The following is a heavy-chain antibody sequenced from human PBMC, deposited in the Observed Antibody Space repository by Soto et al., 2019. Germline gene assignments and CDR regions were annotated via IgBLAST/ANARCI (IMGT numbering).Heavy chain of an antibody. CDR3: AASSPDIVVLPSSIYFTS. J-gene: IGHJ4*02. V-gene: IGHV3-9*02. CDR1: GSSSDPFT. CDR2: LSWDRSTV. D-gene: IGHD2-15*01. Sequence: PGGSLRLSCVASGSSSDPFTMHWVRELPGKGLEWVAGLSWDRSTVAYADSVQGRFTISRDHAKNSVDLLMDSLRPDDTALYFCAASSPDIVVLPSSIYFTSWGPGTQVTVSS.